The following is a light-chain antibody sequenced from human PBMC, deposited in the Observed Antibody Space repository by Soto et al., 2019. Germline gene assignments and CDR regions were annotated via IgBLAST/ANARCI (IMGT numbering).Light chain of an antibody. CDR3: CAHEGSSTSLYV. Sequence: QSVLTQPASVSGSPGQSITISCAGTSIDVVGYKLVSWYQQYPGKAPKLMIYEGSKRPSGVSNRFSGSKSGNTASLTISGLQAEDEADYYCCAHEGSSTSLYVFGTGTKVTVL. V-gene: IGLV2-23*01. J-gene: IGLJ1*01. CDR1: SIDVVGYKL. CDR2: EGS.